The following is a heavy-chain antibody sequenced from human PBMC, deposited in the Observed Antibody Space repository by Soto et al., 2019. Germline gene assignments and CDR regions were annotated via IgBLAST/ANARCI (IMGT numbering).Heavy chain of an antibody. CDR2: IIPILGIA. CDR1: GGTFSSYT. D-gene: IGHD3-3*01. V-gene: IGHV1-69*08. CDR3: ARDASVDDFWSGYYPY. J-gene: IGHJ4*02. Sequence: QVQLVQSGAEVKKPGSSVKVSCKASGGTFSSYTIGWVRQAPGQGLEWMGRIIPILGIANYAQKFQGRVTITADKSTSTAYMELSSLRSEDTAVYYCARDASVDDFWSGYYPYWGQGTLVTVSS.